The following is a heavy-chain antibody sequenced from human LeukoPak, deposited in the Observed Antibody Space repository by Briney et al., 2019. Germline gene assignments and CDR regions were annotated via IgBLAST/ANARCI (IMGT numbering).Heavy chain of an antibody. CDR3: TRERSTPGINWFDP. CDR2: VNHSGST. D-gene: IGHD2-2*01. V-gene: IGHV4-34*01. Sequence: SETLSLTCAVYGESFSAYSWNWIRQSPGKGLEWIGEVNHSGSTNYNPSLKSRVTISVDTSKNQTSKRQFSLKLNSVTAADTAVYYCTRERSTPGINWFDPWGQGTLVTVSS. CDR1: GESFSAYS. J-gene: IGHJ5*02.